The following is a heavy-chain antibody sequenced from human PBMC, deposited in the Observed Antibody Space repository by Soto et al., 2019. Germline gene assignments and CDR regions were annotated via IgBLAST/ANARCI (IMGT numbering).Heavy chain of an antibody. J-gene: IGHJ6*02. Sequence: GGSLRLSCSASGFTFSSYAMHWVRQAPGKGLEYVSAISSNGGSTYYADSVKGRFTISRDNSKNTLYLQMNSLRAEDTAVYYCAKDSGRFLEWLRGMDVWGQGTTVTVSS. CDR1: GFTFSSYA. V-gene: IGHV3-64*04. D-gene: IGHD3-3*01. CDR3: AKDSGRFLEWLRGMDV. CDR2: ISSNGGST.